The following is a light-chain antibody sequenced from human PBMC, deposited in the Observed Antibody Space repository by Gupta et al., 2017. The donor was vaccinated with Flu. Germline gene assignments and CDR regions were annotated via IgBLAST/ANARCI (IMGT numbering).Light chain of an antibody. Sequence: SYDLTQPPSVSVSPGQTASITCSGDKLGAKYVCWYQQKPGQAPVLVRYQDNNRPSGIPARFSGSNSGNTATLTISGTQAMDEADYYCQAWDSNTVIFGGGTRLPVL. CDR3: QAWDSNTVI. J-gene: IGLJ2*01. V-gene: IGLV3-1*01. CDR1: KLGAKY. CDR2: QDN.